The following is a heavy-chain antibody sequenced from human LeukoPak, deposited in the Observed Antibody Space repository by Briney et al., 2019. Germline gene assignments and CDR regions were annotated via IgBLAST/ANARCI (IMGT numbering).Heavy chain of an antibody. CDR2: LYKSVNT. Sequence: KASETLSLTCTVSGGSISTYYWSWIRQPPGKRLEWIGFLYKSVNTNYNPSLKGRVTISVDTSKNQFSLKLSSVTAADTAVYYCARDHPPQVLRYFDWLLYRSWFDPWGQGTLVTVSS. CDR3: ARDHPPQVLRYFDWLLYRSWFDP. J-gene: IGHJ5*02. V-gene: IGHV4-59*12. CDR1: GGSISTYY. D-gene: IGHD3-9*01.